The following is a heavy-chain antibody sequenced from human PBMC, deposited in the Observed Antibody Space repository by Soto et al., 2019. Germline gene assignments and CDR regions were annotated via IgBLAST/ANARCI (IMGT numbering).Heavy chain of an antibody. J-gene: IGHJ6*02. CDR3: SKTKSGAGPYYYYGMDV. V-gene: IGHV1-46*01. Sequence: ASVKVSCKASGYTFTSYYMHWVRQAPGQGLEWMGIINPSGGSTSYAQKFQGRVTMTRDTSTSTVYMELSSLRSEDTAVYYCSKTKSGAGPYYYYGMDVWGQGTTVTVSS. CDR1: GYTFTSYY. D-gene: IGHD1-26*01. CDR2: INPSGGST.